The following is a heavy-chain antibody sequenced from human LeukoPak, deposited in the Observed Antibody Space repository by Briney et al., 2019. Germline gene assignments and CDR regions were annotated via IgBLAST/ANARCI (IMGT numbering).Heavy chain of an antibody. Sequence: GTSLRLSCAASGFTFSSYGMHWVRQAPGKGLEWVAIISYDGSNKYYADSVKGRFTISRDNSKNTLYLQMNSLRAEDTAVYYCARDGRDYGDYDSDHYFDYWGQGTLVTVSS. D-gene: IGHD4-17*01. CDR3: ARDGRDYGDYDSDHYFDY. V-gene: IGHV3-30*03. CDR2: ISYDGSNK. CDR1: GFTFSSYG. J-gene: IGHJ4*02.